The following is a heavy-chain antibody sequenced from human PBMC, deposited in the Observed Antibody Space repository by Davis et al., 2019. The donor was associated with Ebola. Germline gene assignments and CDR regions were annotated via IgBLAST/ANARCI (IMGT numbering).Heavy chain of an antibody. D-gene: IGHD4-17*01. V-gene: IGHV3-23*01. CDR2: ISGSGGST. CDR3: ARTAAYGDYGEEYYFDY. Sequence: GGSLRLSCAASGFTFSSYAMSWVRQAPGKGLEWVSAISGSGGSTYYADSVKGRFTISRDNSKNTLYLQMNSLRAEDTAVYYCARTAAYGDYGEEYYFDYWGQGTLVTVSS. CDR1: GFTFSSYA. J-gene: IGHJ4*02.